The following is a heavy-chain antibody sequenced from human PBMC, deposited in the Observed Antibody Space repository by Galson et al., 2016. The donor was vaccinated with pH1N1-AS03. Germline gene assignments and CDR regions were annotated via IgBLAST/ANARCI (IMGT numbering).Heavy chain of an antibody. V-gene: IGHV4-34*01. CDR3: ARGRIVVGVVGPGRVRDYFDP. D-gene: IGHD3-22*01. Sequence: SETLSLTCAVYGGSVSGYGWSWIRQSPGKGLEWIGEVIHGGSIIYNPSLTSRVTISGDTSRNQFSLQLNSVTAADTAVYYCARGRIVVGVVGPGRVRDYFDPWGQGTLVTVSS. CDR2: VIHGGSI. CDR1: GGSVSGYG. J-gene: IGHJ5*02.